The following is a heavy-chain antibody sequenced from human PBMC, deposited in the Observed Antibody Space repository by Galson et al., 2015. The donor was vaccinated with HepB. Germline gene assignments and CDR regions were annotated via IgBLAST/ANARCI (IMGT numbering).Heavy chain of an antibody. V-gene: IGHV1-69*13. CDR3: ARGRGYSYGYPFGYFDL. J-gene: IGHJ2*01. D-gene: IGHD5-18*01. CDR1: GGTFSSYA. Sequence: SVKVSCKASGGTFSSYAISWVRQAPGQGLEWMGGIIPIFGTANYAQKFQGRVTITADESTSTAYMGLSSLRSEDTAVYYCARGRGYSYGYPFGYFDLWGRGTLVTVSS. CDR2: IIPIFGTA.